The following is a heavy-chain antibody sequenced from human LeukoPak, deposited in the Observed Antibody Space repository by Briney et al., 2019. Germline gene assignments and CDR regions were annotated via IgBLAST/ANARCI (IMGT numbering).Heavy chain of an antibody. D-gene: IGHD3-3*01. CDR1: GFTFIGYS. CDR3: GRSGDFWSGSGVAY. Sequence: PGGSLRLSCAASGFTFIGYSMNWVRQAPGKGLEWVSSISSSRSYIYYADSVKGRFTISRDNAKNTLFLQMNSLRAEDTAVYYCGRSGDFWSGSGVAYWGQGTLVTVSS. CDR2: ISSSRSYI. J-gene: IGHJ4*02. V-gene: IGHV3-21*01.